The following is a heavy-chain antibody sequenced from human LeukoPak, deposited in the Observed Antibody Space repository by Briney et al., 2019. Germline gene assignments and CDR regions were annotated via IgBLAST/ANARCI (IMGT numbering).Heavy chain of an antibody. CDR1: GFTFSSYA. D-gene: IGHD4-17*01. Sequence: GGSLRPSCAASGFTFSSYAMHWVRQAPGKGLEYVSAISSNGGSTYYANSVKGRFTISRDNSKNTLYLQMGSLRAEDMAVYYCARSGHYGDYDYWGQGTLVTVSS. J-gene: IGHJ4*02. CDR2: ISSNGGST. CDR3: ARSGHYGDYDY. V-gene: IGHV3-64*01.